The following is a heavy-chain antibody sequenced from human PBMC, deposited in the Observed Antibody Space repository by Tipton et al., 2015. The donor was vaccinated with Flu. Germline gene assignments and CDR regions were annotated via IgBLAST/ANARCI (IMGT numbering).Heavy chain of an antibody. D-gene: IGHD3-10*02. J-gene: IGHJ4*02. CDR2: IYHSGSP. CDR3: ARHTGDSVRGVIDY. V-gene: IGHV4-38-2*01. CDR1: GYSISNGYY. Sequence: TLSLTCVVSGYSISNGYYWGWIRQPPGKGLEWIGNIYHSGSPYYNPSLKSRLTISVDTSKNQFSLRLSSVTAADTAVYYCARHTGDSVRGVIDYWGQGTLVTVSS.